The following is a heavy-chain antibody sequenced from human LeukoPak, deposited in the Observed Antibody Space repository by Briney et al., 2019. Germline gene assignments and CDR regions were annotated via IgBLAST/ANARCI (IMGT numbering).Heavy chain of an antibody. CDR3: ARDLSYSNLDYYYYGMDV. V-gene: IGHV3-21*01. CDR2: ISSSSSYI. CDR1: GFTFSSYA. Sequence: PGGSLRLSCAASGFTFSSYAMSWVRQAPGKGLEWVSSISSSSSYIYYADSVKGRFTISRDNAKNSLYLQMNSLRAEDTAVYYCARDLSYSNLDYYYYGMDVWGQGTTVTVSS. J-gene: IGHJ6*02. D-gene: IGHD4-11*01.